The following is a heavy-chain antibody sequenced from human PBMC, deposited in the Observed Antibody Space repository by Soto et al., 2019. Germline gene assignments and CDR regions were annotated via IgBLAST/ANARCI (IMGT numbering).Heavy chain of an antibody. CDR1: GFTVTRYS. J-gene: IGHJ4*02. Sequence: EVQLVESGGGMVKTGGSLRLSCAASGFTVTRYSMNWVRQAPGKGLEWVSSISSTTNYIYYADYMKGRFTVSRDNAKNSVYLDMNRLSAEDTAVYYCARESEDIPSNFDYWGQGNLVTVSS. CDR3: ARESEDIPSNFDY. CDR2: ISSTTNYI. V-gene: IGHV3-21*01.